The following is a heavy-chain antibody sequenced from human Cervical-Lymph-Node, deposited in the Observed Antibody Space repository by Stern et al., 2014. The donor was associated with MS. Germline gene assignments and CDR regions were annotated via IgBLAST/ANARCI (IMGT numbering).Heavy chain of an antibody. J-gene: IGHJ4*02. CDR3: AGDRHSSGFDH. CDR2: TNPLFGTT. CDR1: GGTFSNYA. Sequence: VQLVESEAEVKKPGSSVTVSCKASGGTFSNYAITWFRQAPGRGLEWMGDTNPLFGTTNYAQKFQGRVTMTAHESTATAYMELSGLRSEDTAVYYCAGDRHSSGFDHWGQGTLVTVSS. V-gene: IGHV1-69*01. D-gene: IGHD3-22*01.